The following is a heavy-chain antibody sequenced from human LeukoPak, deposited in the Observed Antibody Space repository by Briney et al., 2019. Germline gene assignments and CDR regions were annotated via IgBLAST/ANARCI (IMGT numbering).Heavy chain of an antibody. D-gene: IGHD3-3*01. CDR2: MNPNSGNT. J-gene: IGHJ3*02. CDR3: ARSYYDFWSGYRTGDGAFDI. V-gene: IGHV1-8*03. Sequence: EASVKVSCKASGYTFTSYDINWVRQATGQGLEWMGWMNPNSGNTGYAQKFQGRVTITRNTSISTAHMELSSLRSEDTAVYYCARSYYDFWSGYRTGDGAFDIWGQGTMVTVSS. CDR1: GYTFTSYD.